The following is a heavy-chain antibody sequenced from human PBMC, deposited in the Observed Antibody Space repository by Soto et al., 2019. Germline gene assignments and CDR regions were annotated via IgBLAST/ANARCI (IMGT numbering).Heavy chain of an antibody. V-gene: IGHV3-15*01. CDR1: GFTFNTAW. CDR3: TAGSPFNY. CDR2: IKGKPDGGTT. Sequence: EVQLVESGGGLVKPGGPLRLSCAASGFTFNTAWLTWVRQAPGKGLEWVGRIKGKPDGGTTDYAAPVEGRFTISRDDSQNTLFLQMNSLKTEDTAVYYCTAGSPFNYWGPGTLVTVSS. J-gene: IGHJ4*02.